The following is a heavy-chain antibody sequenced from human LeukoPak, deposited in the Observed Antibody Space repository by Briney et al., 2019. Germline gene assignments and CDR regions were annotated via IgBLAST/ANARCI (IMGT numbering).Heavy chain of an antibody. V-gene: IGHV4-30-4*08. D-gene: IGHD3-22*01. CDR1: GGSISSGDYY. CDR2: IYYSGST. Sequence: SQTLSLTCTVSGGSISSGDYYWSWIRQPPGEGLEWIGYIYYSGSTYYNPSLKSRVTISVDTSKNQFSLKLSSVTAADTAVYYCARNARTLYYYDSRNAFDIWGQGTMVTVSS. CDR3: ARNARTLYYYDSRNAFDI. J-gene: IGHJ3*02.